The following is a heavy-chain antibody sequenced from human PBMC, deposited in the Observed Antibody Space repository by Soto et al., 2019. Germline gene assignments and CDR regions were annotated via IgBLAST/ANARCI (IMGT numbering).Heavy chain of an antibody. Sequence: ESGPTLVNPTQTLTLTCTFSGFSLSTSGMCVSWIRQPPGKALEWLARIDWDDDKYYSTSLKTRLTISKDTSKNQVVLTMTNMDPVDTATYYCARLRDGYNSDYYGMDVWGQGTTVTVSS. CDR1: GFSLSTSGMC. J-gene: IGHJ6*02. CDR2: IDWDDDK. V-gene: IGHV2-70*11. D-gene: IGHD5-12*01. CDR3: ARLRDGYNSDYYGMDV.